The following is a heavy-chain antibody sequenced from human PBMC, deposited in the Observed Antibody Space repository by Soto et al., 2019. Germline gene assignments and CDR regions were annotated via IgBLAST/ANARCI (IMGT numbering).Heavy chain of an antibody. CDR1: GGSISSNY. Sequence: ETLSLTCTVSGGSISSNYWSWIRQPPGKGLEWIGYIYYSGSTNYNPSLKSRVTISVDTSKNQFSLKLNSMTAADTAVYYCARVPGPWGQGTLVTVS. CDR3: ARVPGP. CDR2: IYYSGST. J-gene: IGHJ5*02. D-gene: IGHD2-2*01. V-gene: IGHV4-59*08.